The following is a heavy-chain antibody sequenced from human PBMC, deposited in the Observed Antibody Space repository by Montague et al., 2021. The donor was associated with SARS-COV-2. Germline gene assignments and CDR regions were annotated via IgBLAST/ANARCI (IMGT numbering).Heavy chain of an antibody. CDR2: ISYTGNT. J-gene: IGHJ4*02. D-gene: IGHD4-11*01. V-gene: IGHV4-39*07. Sequence: SETLSLTCTFSGGSISTIVNFWGWIRQPPGKGLEWIGSISYTGNTYHNPSLKSRVTMSVDTSKNQFSLKLNSVTAADTAVYYCARSGDPGTTVTYLYWGQGTLVTVSS. CDR1: GGSISTIVNF. CDR3: ARSGDPGTTVTYLY.